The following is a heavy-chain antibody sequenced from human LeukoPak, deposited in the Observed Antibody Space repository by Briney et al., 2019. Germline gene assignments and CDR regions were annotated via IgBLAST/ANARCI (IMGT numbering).Heavy chain of an antibody. V-gene: IGHV4-39*01. D-gene: IGHD1-26*01. Sequence: PSETLSLTCTVSGGSISSSSYYWDWIRQPPGKGLEWIGSIYHIGTTYYNPSLKSRVTIPVDTAKNQFSLRLSSVTAADSAVYYCVRRVVGAHCDYWGQGTLVTVSS. J-gene: IGHJ4*02. CDR2: IYHIGTT. CDR3: VRRVVGAHCDY. CDR1: GGSISSSSYY.